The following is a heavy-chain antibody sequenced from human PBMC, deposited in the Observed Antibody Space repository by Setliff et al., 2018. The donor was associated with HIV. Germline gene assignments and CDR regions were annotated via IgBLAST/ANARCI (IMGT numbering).Heavy chain of an antibody. CDR2: MYTSGST. V-gene: IGHV4-61*02. CDR1: GVSISSGYYY. Sequence: NPSETLSLTCTVSGVSISSGYYYWSWIRQPAGKGLEFIGRMYTSGSTEYNPSLKSRVTIPIDTSKNQFSLKLNSVTAADTAVYYCARRLQFLEFLHGVGGLDVWGQGTTVTVSS. CDR3: ARRLQFLEFLHGVGGLDV. J-gene: IGHJ6*02. D-gene: IGHD3-3*01.